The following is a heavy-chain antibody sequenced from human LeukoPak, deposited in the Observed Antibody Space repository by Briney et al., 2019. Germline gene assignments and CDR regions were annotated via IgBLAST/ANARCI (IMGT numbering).Heavy chain of an antibody. J-gene: IGHJ3*02. CDR3: ARQGFSGNYQGDAFDI. D-gene: IGHD1-26*01. CDR1: GYRFTTYS. V-gene: IGHV5-51*01. Sequence: GESLKIPCKRSGYRFTTYSMGWARQMPGKALEWMGIIYPTDSDTIYSPSFQGHVTISADRSLNTAYLQWSSLKASDTAMYYCARQGFSGNYQGDAFDIWGQGTMVTVYS. CDR2: IYPTDSDT.